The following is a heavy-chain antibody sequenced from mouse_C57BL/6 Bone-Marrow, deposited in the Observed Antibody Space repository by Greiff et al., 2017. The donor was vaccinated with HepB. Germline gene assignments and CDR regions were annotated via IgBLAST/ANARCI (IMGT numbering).Heavy chain of an antibody. Sequence: EVHLVESGGGLVKPGGSLKLSCAASGFTFSSYAMSWVRQTPEKRLEWVATISDGGSYTYYPDNVKGRCTISRDNSKNNLYLQMSHLKSEDTAMYYCARDYPYYAMDYWGQGTSVTVSS. CDR2: ISDGGSYT. J-gene: IGHJ4*01. CDR3: ARDYPYYAMDY. V-gene: IGHV5-4*01. CDR1: GFTFSSYA.